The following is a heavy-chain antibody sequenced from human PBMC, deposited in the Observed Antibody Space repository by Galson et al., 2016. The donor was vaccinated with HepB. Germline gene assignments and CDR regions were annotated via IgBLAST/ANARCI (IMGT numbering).Heavy chain of an antibody. Sequence: SVKVSCKASAYTFVGHYLHWVRQVPGQGLEWMGWANPRSGDKTSAKKFQGRVTMTAEFYGRPGYLELSDLRSDDTAVYYCARGHLGSWVPWASTDRLDLWGQGARVTV. CDR3: ARGHLGSWVPWASTDRLDL. D-gene: IGHD5/OR15-5a*01. V-gene: IGHV1-2*02. CDR1: AYTFVGHY. CDR2: ANPRSGDK. J-gene: IGHJ5*02.